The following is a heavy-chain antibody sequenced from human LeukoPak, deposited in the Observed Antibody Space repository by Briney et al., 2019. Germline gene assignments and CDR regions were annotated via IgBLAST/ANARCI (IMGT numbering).Heavy chain of an antibody. J-gene: IGHJ4*02. CDR3: ARGHGEQLDDFDY. V-gene: IGHV1-8*01. CDR2: MNPNSGNT. D-gene: IGHD6-6*01. CDR1: GYTFTSYD. Sequence: ASVRVSCKASGYTFTSYDINWVRQATGQGLEWMGWMNPNSGNTGYAQKFQGRVTMTRNTSISTAYMELSSLRSEDTAVHYCARGHGEQLDDFDYWGQGTLVTVSS.